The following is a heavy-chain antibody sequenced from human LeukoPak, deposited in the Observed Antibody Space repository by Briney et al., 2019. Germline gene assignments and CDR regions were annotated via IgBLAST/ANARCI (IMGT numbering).Heavy chain of an antibody. D-gene: IGHD1-26*01. CDR3: ARRVWATSISRDAFDI. V-gene: IGHV4-59*01. Sequence: PSETLSLTCTVAGGSIRSSYWSWIRQPPGKGLEWIGHIHYSGSTTYNPSLKSRVVISVDTSKTQFSLKLSSVTAADTAVFYCARRVWATSISRDAFDIWGQGTMVTVSS. CDR2: IHYSGST. J-gene: IGHJ3*02. CDR1: GGSIRSSY.